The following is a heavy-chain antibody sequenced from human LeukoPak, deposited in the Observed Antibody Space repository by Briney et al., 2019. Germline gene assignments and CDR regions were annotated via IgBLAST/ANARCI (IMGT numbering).Heavy chain of an antibody. J-gene: IGHJ4*02. D-gene: IGHD3-22*01. CDR3: ATGDSSGTNFDY. CDR1: GGTFSSYA. CDR2: IIPIFGTA. Sequence: SVKVSCKASGGTFSSYAISWVRQAPGQGLEWMGGIIPIFGTANYAQKFQGRVTITADKSTSTAYMELSSLRSEDTAVYYCATGDSSGTNFDYWGQGTLVTVSS. V-gene: IGHV1-69*06.